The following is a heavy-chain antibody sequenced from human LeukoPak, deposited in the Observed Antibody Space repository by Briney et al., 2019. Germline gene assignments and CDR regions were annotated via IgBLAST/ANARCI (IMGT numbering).Heavy chain of an antibody. J-gene: IGHJ4*02. CDR1: GGTFSSYA. D-gene: IGHD3-22*01. CDR3: ATGSGYSPQVDY. V-gene: IGHV1-69*05. Sequence: ASVKVSCKASGGTFSSYAISWVRQAPGQGLEWRGRIIPIFGTANYAQKFQGRVTITTDESTSTAYMELSSLRSEDTAVYYCATGSGYSPQVDYWGQGTLVTVSS. CDR2: IIPIFGTA.